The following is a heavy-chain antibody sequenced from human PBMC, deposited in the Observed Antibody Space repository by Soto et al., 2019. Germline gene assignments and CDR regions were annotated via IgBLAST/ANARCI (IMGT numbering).Heavy chain of an antibody. D-gene: IGHD4-17*01. CDR2: ISGSSSYI. V-gene: IGHV3-21*01. CDR3: ARTAYGDYVRGAFEI. CDR1: GFTFSSYS. J-gene: IGHJ3*02. Sequence: EVQVVESGGGLVKPGGSLRLSCAASGFTFSSYSMNWVRQAPGKGLEWVSCISGSSSYIYYADSVKGRFTISRDNAKNSPYLQMNSLRAEDTAVYYCARTAYGDYVRGAFEIWGQGTMVTVSS.